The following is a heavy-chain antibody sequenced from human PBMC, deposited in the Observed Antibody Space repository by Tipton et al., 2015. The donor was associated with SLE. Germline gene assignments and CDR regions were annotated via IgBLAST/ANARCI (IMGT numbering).Heavy chain of an antibody. CDR1: GYSFTDYW. J-gene: IGHJ4*02. CDR3: ARRETSGGYIDC. Sequence: QLVQSGAEVKKPGESLKISCKGSGYSFTDYWIGWVRQMPGKGLEWMGIIYPGDSDTRYSPSFQGQATISVDKSIDTAYLQWSSLEASDTAFYYCARRETSGGYIDCWGQGTQVTVSS. CDR2: IYPGDSDT. V-gene: IGHV5-51*03. D-gene: IGHD3-10*01.